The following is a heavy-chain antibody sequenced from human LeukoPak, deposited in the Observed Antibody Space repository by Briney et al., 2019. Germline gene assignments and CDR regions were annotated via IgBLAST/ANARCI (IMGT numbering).Heavy chain of an antibody. CDR3: ARHNYDSSGYYSRPYYFDY. Sequence: SETLSLTCAVYGGSFSDYYWSWIRQPPGKGLEWIGEINHSGGANYNPSLKSRVTIPVDTSKNQFSLKLSSVTAADTAVYYCARHNYDSSGYYSRPYYFDYWGQGTLVTVSS. CDR2: INHSGGA. J-gene: IGHJ4*02. D-gene: IGHD3-22*01. CDR1: GGSFSDYY. V-gene: IGHV4-34*01.